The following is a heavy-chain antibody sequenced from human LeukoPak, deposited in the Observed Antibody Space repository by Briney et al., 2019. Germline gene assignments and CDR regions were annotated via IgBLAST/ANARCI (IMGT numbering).Heavy chain of an antibody. CDR2: ISYDGSNK. V-gene: IGHV3-30*01. Sequence: GGSLRLSCAASGFTFSSYAMHWVRQAPGKGLEWVAVISYDGSNKYYADSVKGRFTISRDNSKNTLYPQMNSLRAEDTAVYYCARDEDGYSMPFDYWGQGTLVTVSS. D-gene: IGHD5-24*01. CDR1: GFTFSSYA. J-gene: IGHJ4*02. CDR3: ARDEDGYSMPFDY.